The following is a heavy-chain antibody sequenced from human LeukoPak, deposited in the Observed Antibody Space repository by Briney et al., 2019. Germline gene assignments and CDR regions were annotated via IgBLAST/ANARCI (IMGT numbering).Heavy chain of an antibody. CDR3: ASPLDSINAFDI. J-gene: IGHJ3*02. Sequence: SGGSLRLSCAASGFTVSSNYMSWVRQAPGKGLEWVSVIYSGGSTYYADSVKGRFTISRDNAKNSLYLQMNSLRAEDTAVYYCASPLDSINAFDIWGQGTMVTVSS. D-gene: IGHD3-22*01. CDR1: GFTVSSNY. CDR2: IYSGGST. V-gene: IGHV3-53*01.